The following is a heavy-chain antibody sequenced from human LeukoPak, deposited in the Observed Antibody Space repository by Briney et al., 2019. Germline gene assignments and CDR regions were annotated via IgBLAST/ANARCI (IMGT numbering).Heavy chain of an antibody. CDR3: ARDDILTGYPTPFDY. J-gene: IGHJ4*02. CDR2: ISSSGSTI. CDR1: GFTFSSYE. V-gene: IGHV3-48*03. Sequence: GGSLRLSCAASGFTFSSYEMNWVRQAPGKGLEWVSYISSSGSTIYYADSVKGRFTISRDNAKNSLYLQMNSLRAEDTAVYYCARDDILTGYPTPFDYWGQGTLVTVSS. D-gene: IGHD3-9*01.